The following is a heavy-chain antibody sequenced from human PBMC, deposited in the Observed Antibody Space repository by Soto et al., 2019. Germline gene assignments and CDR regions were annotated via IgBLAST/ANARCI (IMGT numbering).Heavy chain of an antibody. CDR2: ISAYNGNT. CDR1: GYTFTSYG. V-gene: IGHV1-18*01. J-gene: IGHJ4*02. Sequence: QVQLVQSGAEVKKPGASVKVSCKASGYTFTSYGISWVRQAPGQGLEWMGWISAYNGNTNYAQKLQGRVTMTTDTSTSKAYMELRSLRPDDTAVYYCARVPGGAGSSWYSYWGQGTLVTVSS. CDR3: ARVPGGAGSSWYSY. D-gene: IGHD6-13*01.